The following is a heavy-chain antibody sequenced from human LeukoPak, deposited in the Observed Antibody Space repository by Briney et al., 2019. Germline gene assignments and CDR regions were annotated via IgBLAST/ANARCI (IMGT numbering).Heavy chain of an antibody. Sequence: GGSLRLSCAASGFTFDDYTMHWVRQAPGKGLEWVSLISWDGGSTYYADSVKGRFTISRDNSKNSLYLQMNSLSTEDTALYYCAKEGELGWFDPWGQGTLVTVSS. CDR2: ISWDGGST. J-gene: IGHJ5*02. CDR3: AKEGELGWFDP. V-gene: IGHV3-43*01. D-gene: IGHD1-26*01. CDR1: GFTFDDYT.